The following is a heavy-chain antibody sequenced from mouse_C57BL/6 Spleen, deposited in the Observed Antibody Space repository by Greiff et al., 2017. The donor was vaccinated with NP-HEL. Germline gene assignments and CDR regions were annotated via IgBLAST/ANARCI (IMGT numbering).Heavy chain of an antibody. CDR2: LWRGGST. CDR1: GFSLTRYG. V-gene: IGHV2-5*01. J-gene: IGHJ4*01. CDR3: AKKRVYYAMDY. Sequence: VQRVESGPGLVHPSQSLSITCTVSGFSLTRYGVHWVRQSPGKGLEWLGVLWRGGSTDYNAAFMSRLSITKDNSKSQVFFKMNSLQADDTAIYYCAKKRVYYAMDYWGQGTSVTVSS.